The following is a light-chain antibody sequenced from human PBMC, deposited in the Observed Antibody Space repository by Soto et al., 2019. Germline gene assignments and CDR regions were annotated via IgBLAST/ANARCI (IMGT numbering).Light chain of an antibody. CDR1: QSVSTY. V-gene: IGKV3-11*01. CDR2: DAS. CDR3: QQRSDWPWT. Sequence: TLSLSPGDRATLSCRASQSVSTYVAWYRQRPGQAPRLLMFDASRRASGIPARLSGSGSGTDFTLTISSLEPEDFATYYCQQRSDWPWTFGQGTKVDIK. J-gene: IGKJ1*01.